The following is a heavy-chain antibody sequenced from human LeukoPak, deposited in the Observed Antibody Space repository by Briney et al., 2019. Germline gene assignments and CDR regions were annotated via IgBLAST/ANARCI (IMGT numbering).Heavy chain of an antibody. V-gene: IGHV4-39*07. CDR2: IYYSGST. D-gene: IGHD3-3*01. CDR1: GGSISSSSYY. Sequence: SETLSLTCTVSGGSISSSSYYWGWIRQPPGKGLEWIGSIYYSGSTYYNPSLKSRVTISVDTSKNQFSLKLSSVTAADTAVYYCARVVGSGNNMMEFFGYYYYYYYMDVWGKGTTVTVSS. J-gene: IGHJ6*03. CDR3: ARVVGSGNNMMEFFGYYYYYYYMDV.